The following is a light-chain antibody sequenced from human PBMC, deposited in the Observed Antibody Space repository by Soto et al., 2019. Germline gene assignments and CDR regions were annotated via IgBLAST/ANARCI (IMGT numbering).Light chain of an antibody. Sequence: EIVMTQSPATLSVSPGERATISCRASESVNNNLAWYQQKPGQAPRLLIYFASTSATGIPARFSGSGSGTEFTLTISSLQSEDFAVYYCQQYNKWPLTFGEGTKVETK. CDR3: QQYNKWPLT. CDR2: FAS. CDR1: ESVNNN. J-gene: IGKJ4*02. V-gene: IGKV3-15*01.